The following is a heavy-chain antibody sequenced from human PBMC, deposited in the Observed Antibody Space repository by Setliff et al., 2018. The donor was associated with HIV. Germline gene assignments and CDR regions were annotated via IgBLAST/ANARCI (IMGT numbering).Heavy chain of an antibody. CDR3: ARVGQTGFYYFDY. V-gene: IGHV1-8*02. J-gene: IGHJ4*02. CDR1: GYTFINYD. CDR2: MNPDSGNT. Sequence: ASVKVSCKASGYTFINYDIYWVRQTTGQGLEWMGWMNPDSGNTGYAQKFQGRVTMTRNTSISTAYMDLSSLRSEDTAVYYCARVGQTGFYYFDYWGQGTLVTVSS.